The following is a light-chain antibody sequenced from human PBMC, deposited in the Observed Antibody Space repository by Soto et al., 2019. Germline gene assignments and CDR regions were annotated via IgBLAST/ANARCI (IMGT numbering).Light chain of an antibody. Sequence: ALPQAVSVTGLDRGSISIICPGTSSDVGGYNYVSWYQQHPGKAPKLMIYDVSNRPSGVSNRFSGSKSGNTASLTISGLQAQDEADYYCSSSTSTSTLFGTGTKVT. CDR1: SSDVGGYNY. CDR3: SSSTSTSTL. V-gene: IGLV2-14*01. CDR2: DVS. J-gene: IGLJ1*01.